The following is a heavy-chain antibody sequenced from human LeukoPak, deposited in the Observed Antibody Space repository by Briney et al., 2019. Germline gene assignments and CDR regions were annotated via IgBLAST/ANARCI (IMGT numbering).Heavy chain of an antibody. CDR3: AKRLLYSYGPGFDY. CDR2: ISLGTSDT. CDR1: GFTLSNYA. Sequence: QPGGSLRLSCAASGFTLSNYAMSWVRQAPGKGLEWVSGISLGTSDTYYADSVKGRFTIPRDNSRTTLYLQMNSLRAEDTAVYYCAKRLLYSYGPGFDYWGQGTLVTVSS. J-gene: IGHJ4*02. V-gene: IGHV3-23*01. D-gene: IGHD5-18*01.